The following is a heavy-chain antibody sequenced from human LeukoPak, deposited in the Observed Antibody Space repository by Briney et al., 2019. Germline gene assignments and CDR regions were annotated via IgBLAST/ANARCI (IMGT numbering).Heavy chain of an antibody. CDR3: ARGETTTVRGVDY. CDR1: GGSFSGYY. D-gene: IGHD4-17*01. V-gene: IGHV4-34*01. Sequence: PSETLSLTCAVYGGSFSGYYWSWIRQPPGKGLEWIGEINHSGSTNYNPSLKSRVTISVDTSKNRFSLKLSSVTAADTAVYYCARGETTTVRGVDYWGQGTLVTVSS. CDR2: INHSGST. J-gene: IGHJ4*02.